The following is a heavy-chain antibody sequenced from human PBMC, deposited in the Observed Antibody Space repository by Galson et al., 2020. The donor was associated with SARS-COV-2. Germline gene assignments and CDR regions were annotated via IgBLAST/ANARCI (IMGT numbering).Heavy chain of an antibody. D-gene: IGHD3-9*01. Sequence: ASVTVSCKASVYTFTSYNLHWVRQATAQGLEWMGWMNPNSGNTGYAQKFQGRVTMTRNTSISTAYIDLSSLRSEDTAVYYCARGREFRYFDWLSPPAEWGQGTLVTVSS. V-gene: IGHV1-8*01. J-gene: IGHJ4*02. CDR1: VYTFTSYN. CDR3: ARGREFRYFDWLSPPAE. CDR2: MNPNSGNT.